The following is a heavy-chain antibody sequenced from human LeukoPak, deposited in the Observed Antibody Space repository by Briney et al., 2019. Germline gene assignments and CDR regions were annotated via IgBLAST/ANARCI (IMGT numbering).Heavy chain of an antibody. CDR3: ARVSWYTRFDP. CDR2: IYYSGST. D-gene: IGHD6-13*01. Sequence: PSQTLSLTCTVSGDSISSGDYYWSWIRQPPGKGLEWIGNIYYSGSTYYNPSLKSRVTISVDTSKNQLSLKLSSVTAADTAVYYCARVSWYTRFDPWGQGILVTVSP. CDR1: GDSISSGDYY. V-gene: IGHV4-30-4*01. J-gene: IGHJ5*02.